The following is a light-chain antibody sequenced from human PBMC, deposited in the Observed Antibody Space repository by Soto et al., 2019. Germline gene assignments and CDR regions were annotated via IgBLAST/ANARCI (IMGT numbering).Light chain of an antibody. CDR3: QPSYTTPPT. CDR2: AAS. CDR1: QTISTY. Sequence: DIQMTQSPSSLSASVGDRVTITCRASQTISTYLNLYQQKPGKAPKLLIYAASSLQSGVPSRFSGSGSGTDFTLTISSLQPEDFATYYCQPSYTTPPTLGQGTQVEIK. J-gene: IGKJ1*01. V-gene: IGKV1-39*01.